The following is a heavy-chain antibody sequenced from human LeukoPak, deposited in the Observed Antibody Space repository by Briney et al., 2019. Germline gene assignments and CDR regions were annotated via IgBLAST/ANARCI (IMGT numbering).Heavy chain of an antibody. Sequence: PGGSLRLSCEASGFTFSSYDMSWVRQAPGKGLEWVLANSGGGGTTYADSVKGRFTISRDNSKNTVYLQMNSLRAEDTALYYCAKVTGYWYFDLWGRGTLVTVSS. CDR3: AKVTGYWYFDL. CDR1: GFTFSSYD. J-gene: IGHJ2*01. D-gene: IGHD3-9*01. V-gene: IGHV3-23*01. CDR2: NSGGGGTT.